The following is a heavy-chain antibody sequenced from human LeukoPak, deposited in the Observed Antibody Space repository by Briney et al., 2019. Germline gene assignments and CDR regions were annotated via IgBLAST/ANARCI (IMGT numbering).Heavy chain of an antibody. V-gene: IGHV1-2*02. Sequence: ASVKVSCKASGYTFTGYYMHWVRQAPGQGLEWMGLINPNSGGTNFAQKFQGRVTMARDTSISTAYMELSRVTSDDTAVYYCARRTSAYLGAFDIWGQGTMVTVSS. CDR1: GYTFTGYY. J-gene: IGHJ3*02. CDR3: ARRTSAYLGAFDI. D-gene: IGHD3-22*01. CDR2: INPNSGGT.